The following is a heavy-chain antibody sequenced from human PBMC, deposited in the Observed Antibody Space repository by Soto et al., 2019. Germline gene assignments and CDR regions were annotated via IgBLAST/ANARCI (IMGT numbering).Heavy chain of an antibody. CDR3: AGEGRSGYHTSQWDY. CDR1: GFTFSSYG. D-gene: IGHD3-3*01. Sequence: QVQLVESGGGVVQPGRSLRLSCAASGFTFSSYGMHWVRQAPGKGLEWVAVIWYDGSNKYYADSVKGRFTISRDNSKNTLYLQMHSLRAEDTAVYYCAGEGRSGYHTSQWDYWGQGTLVTVSS. V-gene: IGHV3-33*01. J-gene: IGHJ4*02. CDR2: IWYDGSNK.